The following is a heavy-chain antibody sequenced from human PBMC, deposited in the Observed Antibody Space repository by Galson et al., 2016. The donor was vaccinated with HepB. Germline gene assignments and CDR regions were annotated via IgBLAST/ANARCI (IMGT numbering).Heavy chain of an antibody. V-gene: IGHV3-15*01. D-gene: IGHD2-15*01. Sequence: SLRLSCAASGFTFSNAWMTWVRQAPGKGLEWVGRIKSKKDGGTTDYAAPVKGRFTISRDDSKDTLYLQMNSLQTEDTAVYYCTTDSDCSGPAYYHYYMDVWGKGTTVTVSS. J-gene: IGHJ6*03. CDR1: GFTFSNAW. CDR3: TTDSDCSGPAYYHYYMDV. CDR2: IKSKKDGGTT.